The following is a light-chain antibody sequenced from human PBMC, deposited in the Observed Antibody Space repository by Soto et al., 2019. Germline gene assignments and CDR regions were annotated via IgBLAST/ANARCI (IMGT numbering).Light chain of an antibody. CDR2: AAS. Sequence: AIQMTQSPSSLSASVGDRVTITCRACQGIRNDLDWFQQKPGKAPKLLIYAASNLQSGVPARFSGSGSGTDFTLTISSLQPEDFATYYCLQKYFYPFTFGPGTKVYI. V-gene: IGKV1-6*01. CDR3: LQKYFYPFT. J-gene: IGKJ3*01. CDR1: QGIRND.